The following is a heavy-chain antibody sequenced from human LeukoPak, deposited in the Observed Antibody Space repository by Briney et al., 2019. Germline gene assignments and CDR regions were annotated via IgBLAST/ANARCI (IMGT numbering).Heavy chain of an antibody. D-gene: IGHD3-16*01. CDR1: GFTFSSYW. J-gene: IGHJ4*02. V-gene: IGHV3-7*01. CDR3: ARELRTFDS. Sequence: GGSLRLSCAASGFTFSSYWMTWVRQAPGKGLEWVANIKHNGDELNYVDSVEDRFAISRDNAKNSLYLHMTSLRAEDTAVYYCARELRTFDSWGQGTLVTVSS. CDR2: IKHNGDEL.